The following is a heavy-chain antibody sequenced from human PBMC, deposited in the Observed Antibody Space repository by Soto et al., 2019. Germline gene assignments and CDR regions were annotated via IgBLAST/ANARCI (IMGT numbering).Heavy chain of an antibody. D-gene: IGHD1-26*01. V-gene: IGHV4-31*03. J-gene: IGHJ6*02. CDR3: ARDIVGAMNYYGMDV. CDR2: IYYSGST. Sequence: SETLSLTCTVSGGSISSGGYYWSWIRQHPGKGLEWIGYIYYSGSTNYNPSLKSRVTISVDTSKNQFSLKLSSVTAADTAVYYCARDIVGAMNYYGMDVWGQGTTVTVSS. CDR1: GGSISSGGYY.